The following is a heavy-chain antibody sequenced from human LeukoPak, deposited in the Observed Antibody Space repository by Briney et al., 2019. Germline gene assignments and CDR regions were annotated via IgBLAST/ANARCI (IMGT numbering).Heavy chain of an antibody. Sequence: PGGSLRLSCAASGFTFSTYAMSWVRQAPGKGLEWVSTISGSADMTFYADAVKGRFTISRDNSKNTLYLQMNSLRAEDTAVYYCARRGSGGWGVFDIWGQGTMVIVSS. CDR1: GFTFSTYA. J-gene: IGHJ3*02. D-gene: IGHD3-10*01. CDR3: ARRGSGGWGVFDI. V-gene: IGHV3-23*01. CDR2: ISGSADMT.